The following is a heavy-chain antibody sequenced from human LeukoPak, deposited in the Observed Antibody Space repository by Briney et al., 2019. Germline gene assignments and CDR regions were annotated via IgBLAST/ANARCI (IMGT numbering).Heavy chain of an antibody. D-gene: IGHD3-10*01. CDR2: ISAYNGNT. CDR1: GYTFATYS. J-gene: IGHJ4*02. Sequence: ASVKVSCKTSGYTFATYSINWVRQAPGQGLEWMGWISAYNGNTNYAQKLQGRVTMTTDTSTSTAYMELRSLRSDDTAVYYCAASTYYYGSGSYYPDYFDYWGQGTLVTVSS. V-gene: IGHV1-18*01. CDR3: AASTYYYGSGSYYPDYFDY.